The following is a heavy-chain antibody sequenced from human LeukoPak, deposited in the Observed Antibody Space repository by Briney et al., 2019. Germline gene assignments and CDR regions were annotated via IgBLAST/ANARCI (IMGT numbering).Heavy chain of an antibody. D-gene: IGHD3-22*01. CDR3: AKSSGYRENYYYYYMDV. Sequence: GGSLRLSCAQSGFTFSSYGMHWVRQAPGKGLEWVTFIRYDGSNKYYTDSVKGRFTISRDNSKNTLYLQMNSLRAEDTAVYYCAKSSGYRENYYYYYMDVWGKGTTVTVSS. J-gene: IGHJ6*03. CDR2: IRYDGSNK. CDR1: GFTFSSYG. V-gene: IGHV3-30*02.